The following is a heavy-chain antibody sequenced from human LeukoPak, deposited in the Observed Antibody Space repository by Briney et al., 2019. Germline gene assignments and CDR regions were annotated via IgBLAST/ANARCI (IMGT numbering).Heavy chain of an antibody. J-gene: IGHJ4*02. CDR3: ARARRTTYYYDSSGPQDY. CDR2: INHSGST. V-gene: IGHV4-34*01. CDR1: GGSFSGYY. D-gene: IGHD3-22*01. Sequence: SETLSLTCAVYGGSFSGYYWSWIRQPPGKGLEWIGEINHSGSTNYNPSLKSRVTISVDTSKNQSSLKLSSVTAADTAVYYCARARRTTYYYDSSGPQDYWGQGTLVTVSS.